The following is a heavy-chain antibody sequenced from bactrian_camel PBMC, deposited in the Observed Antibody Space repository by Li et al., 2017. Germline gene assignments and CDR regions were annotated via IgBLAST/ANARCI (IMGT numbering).Heavy chain of an antibody. CDR1: GDADNEHC. CDR2: LSSGGGDT. CDR3: AADPPCGLDSVPRHRY. Sequence: VQLVESGGGSVQTGGSLKLSCSVSGDADNEHCLGWFRQAPGREREGVASLSSGGGDTYYRNLAKGRFTISRDNAKNTLSLHMTNLTPEDSATYYCAADPPCGLDSVPRHRYWGQGTQVTVS. J-gene: IGHJ4*01. V-gene: IGHV3S1*01. D-gene: IGHD8*01.